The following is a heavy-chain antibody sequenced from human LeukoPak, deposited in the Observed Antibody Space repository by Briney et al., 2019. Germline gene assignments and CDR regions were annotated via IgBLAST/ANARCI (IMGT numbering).Heavy chain of an antibody. CDR2: IKQDTSEK. Sequence: GGPLRLSCAASRFTFSNYWMNWVRQAPGKGRECVANIKQDTSEKYYVDSVRGRFTISRDNAKNSLYLQMDSLRGEDTAVYFCARGVAALMDVWGKGTTVTVSS. CDR3: ARGVAALMDV. CDR1: RFTFSNYW. J-gene: IGHJ6*03. D-gene: IGHD6-6*01. V-gene: IGHV3-7*04.